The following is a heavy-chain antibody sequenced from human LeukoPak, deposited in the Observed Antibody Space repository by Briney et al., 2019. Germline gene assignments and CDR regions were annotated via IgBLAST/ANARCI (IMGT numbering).Heavy chain of an antibody. CDR1: GFTFSSYA. CDR2: ISGSGDST. J-gene: IGHJ4*02. D-gene: IGHD6-13*01. V-gene: IGHV3-23*01. CDR3: AKTRPLDSSSWSHGDY. Sequence: GGSLRLSCAASGFTFSSYAMSWVRKAPGKGLEWVSAISGSGDSTYYGDSVKGRFTISRDNSKNTLYLQMNSLRAEDTAVYYCAKTRPLDSSSWSHGDYWGQETLVTVSS.